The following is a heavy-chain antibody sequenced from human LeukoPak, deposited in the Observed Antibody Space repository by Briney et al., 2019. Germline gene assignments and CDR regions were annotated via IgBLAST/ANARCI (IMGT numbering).Heavy chain of an antibody. D-gene: IGHD2-2*02. J-gene: IGHJ4*02. CDR1: VFTFSSYP. CDR2: ISGSGGST. CDR3: ASRLVLPAAIVGHGFDF. V-gene: IGHV3-23*01. Sequence: AGGSLRLSCAASVFTFSSYPMRCVPQAPGKGLECVSAISGSGGSTYYTVSGKGRFTISRDNTKNTLYMKMNSLGAEDTDAYYSASRLVLPAAIVGHGFDFWGQGTMVTVSS.